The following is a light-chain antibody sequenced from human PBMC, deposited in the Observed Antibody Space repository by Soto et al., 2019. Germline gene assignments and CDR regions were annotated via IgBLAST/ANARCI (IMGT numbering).Light chain of an antibody. CDR2: DVT. V-gene: IGLV1-40*01. J-gene: IGLJ3*02. Sequence: QAVVTQPPSVAGAPGQRVTISCTGSSSNIGAGYDVHWYQQLPGTSPKLIIYDVTRRPSGFPDRFSGSKSGNTASLTISGPKADDEADYYCCSYAGSYTLVFGGGTKLTV. CDR3: CSYAGSYTLV. CDR1: SSNIGAGYD.